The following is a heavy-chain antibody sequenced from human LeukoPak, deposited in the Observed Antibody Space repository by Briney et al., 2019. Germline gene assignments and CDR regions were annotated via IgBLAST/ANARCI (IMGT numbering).Heavy chain of an antibody. Sequence: PGGSLRLSCAASGFTFSSYWMHWVRQAPGKGLVWVSRISGDGSSTNYADSVKGRFTISRDNSKNTLYLQMDSLRPEDTAVYYCVKKNDYYTSESFYVWWYFDLWGRGALVTVSS. J-gene: IGHJ2*01. CDR3: VKKNDYYTSESFYVWWYFDL. D-gene: IGHD3-22*01. CDR1: GFTFSSYW. CDR2: ISGDGSST. V-gene: IGHV3-74*01.